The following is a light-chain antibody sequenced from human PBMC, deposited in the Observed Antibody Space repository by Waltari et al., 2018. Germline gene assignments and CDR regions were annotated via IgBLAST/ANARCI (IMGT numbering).Light chain of an antibody. CDR1: RTVSTY. CDR3: QQSFDSVFT. J-gene: IGKJ3*01. CDR2: AAS. Sequence: IQLTQSPSPLSPSVGDRVTITCRAGRTVSTYLNWYQQKPGKAPKLLIYAASILQSGVPSRFSGSGSGTEFSLTIASLQPEDSATYYCQQSFDSVFTFGPGTTVNV. V-gene: IGKV1-39*01.